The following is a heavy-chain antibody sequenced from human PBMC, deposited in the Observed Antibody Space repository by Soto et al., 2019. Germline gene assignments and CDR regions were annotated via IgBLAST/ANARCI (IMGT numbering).Heavy chain of an antibody. CDR2: IQYTGST. J-gene: IGHJ5*02. V-gene: IGHV4-59*01. Sequence: PETLSLTCTVSGGSMSRYYWAWIRQPPGKGLEWIGNIQYTGSTNYNPSLKSRVTILLGTSTSQFSLKVSSVTAADTAVYYCARDLTISSTDGPLDPWGHGTLVTVSS. CDR3: ARDLTISSTDGPLDP. CDR1: GGSMSRYY. D-gene: IGHD1-1*01.